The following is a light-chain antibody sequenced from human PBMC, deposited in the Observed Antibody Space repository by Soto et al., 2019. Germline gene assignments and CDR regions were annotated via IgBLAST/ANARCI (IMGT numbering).Light chain of an antibody. CDR2: GAS. V-gene: IGKV3-20*01. CDR3: QQYGSSPRVT. Sequence: EIVLTQSPGTLSLPPGERSTLSCRASQSVSSSYLAWYQQKPGQAPRLLIYGASSRATGIPDRFSGSGSGTDFTLTISRLEPEDFAVYYCQQYGSSPRVTFGPGT. J-gene: IGKJ3*01. CDR1: QSVSSSY.